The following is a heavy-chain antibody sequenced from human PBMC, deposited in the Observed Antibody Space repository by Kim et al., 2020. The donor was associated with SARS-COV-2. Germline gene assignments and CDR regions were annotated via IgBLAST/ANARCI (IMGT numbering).Heavy chain of an antibody. V-gene: IGHV4-31*03. CDR1: GGSISSGGYY. Sequence: SETLSLTCTVSGGSISSGGYYWSWIRQHPGKGLEWIGYIYYSGSTYYNPSLKSRVTISVDTSKNQFSLKLSSVTAADAAVYYCARGQGVITLIVVVVGALGYWGPGTLVTVSP. CDR3: ARGQGVITLIVVVVGALGY. CDR2: IYYSGST. D-gene: IGHD3-22*01. J-gene: IGHJ4*02.